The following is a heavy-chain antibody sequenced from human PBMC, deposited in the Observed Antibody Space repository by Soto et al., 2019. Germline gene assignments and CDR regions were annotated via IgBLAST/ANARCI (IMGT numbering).Heavy chain of an antibody. CDR2: IDWADDK. V-gene: IGHV2-70*01. CDR3: SRAGGRSTYCYPNY. J-gene: IGHJ4*02. CDR1: GFSLSTTGMC. D-gene: IGHD2-21*01. Sequence: SGPTLVNPAQTLPLTCTFSGFSLSTTGMCVSWIRQPPGKALEWLALIDWADDKYYSPSLKTRLTISKDTSKNQLVLTMTNVEMANTATYFRSRAGGRSTYCYPNYCGQGTLVTVSS.